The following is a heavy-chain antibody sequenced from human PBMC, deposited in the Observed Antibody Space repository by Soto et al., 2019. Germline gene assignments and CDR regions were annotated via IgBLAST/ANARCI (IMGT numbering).Heavy chain of an antibody. J-gene: IGHJ4*02. CDR3: ARELPAADFDY. V-gene: IGHV4-34*01. CDR1: GGSFSGYY. CDR2: INHSGST. Sequence: QVQLQQWGAGLLKPSETLSLTCAVYGGSFSGYYWSWIRQPPGKGLEWIGEINHSGSTNYNPSLTSRVTISVDTSKNQFSLKLSSVTAADTAVYYCARELPAADFDYWGQGTLVTVSS. D-gene: IGHD2-15*01.